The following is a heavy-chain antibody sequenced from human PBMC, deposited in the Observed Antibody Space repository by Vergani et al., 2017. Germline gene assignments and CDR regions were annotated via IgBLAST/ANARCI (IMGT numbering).Heavy chain of an antibody. CDR3: ARAYDFWSGYPDDAFDI. J-gene: IGHJ3*02. V-gene: IGHV3-30*04. CDR1: AFTFSSYA. D-gene: IGHD3-3*01. CDR2: ISYDGSDK. Sequence: QVQLVESGGGVVQPGRSLRLSCAASAFTFSSYAMHWVRQAPGKGLEWVAVISYDGSDKYYADSVKGRFTISRDNSKNTLYLQMNSLRAEDTAVYYCARAYDFWSGYPDDAFDIWGQGTMVTVSS.